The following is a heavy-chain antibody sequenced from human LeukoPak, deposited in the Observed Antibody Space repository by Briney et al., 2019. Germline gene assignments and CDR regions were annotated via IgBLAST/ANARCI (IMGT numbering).Heavy chain of an antibody. CDR2: ISAYNGNT. V-gene: IGHV1-18*01. Sequence: ASVNVSCKASGYTFTSYGISWVRQAPGQGLEWMGWISAYNGNTNYAQKLQGRVTMTTDTSTSTVYMELRSLRSDDTAIYYCARDWSYGDYSIGDNWGQGTLVTVSS. D-gene: IGHD4-17*01. CDR1: GYTFTSYG. CDR3: ARDWSYGDYSIGDN. J-gene: IGHJ4*02.